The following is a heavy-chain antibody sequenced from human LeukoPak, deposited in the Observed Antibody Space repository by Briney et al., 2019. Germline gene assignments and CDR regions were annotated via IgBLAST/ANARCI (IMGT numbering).Heavy chain of an antibody. Sequence: SETLSLTCTVSGGSISSSSYYWDWIRQPPGKGLEWIGSFYYSGSTYYNPSLKSRVTISVDTSKNQFSLKLSSVTAADTAVYYCARDYGGYYFDYWGQGTLVTVSS. CDR1: GGSISSSSYY. D-gene: IGHD4-23*01. CDR3: ARDYGGYYFDY. V-gene: IGHV4-39*02. CDR2: FYYSGST. J-gene: IGHJ4*02.